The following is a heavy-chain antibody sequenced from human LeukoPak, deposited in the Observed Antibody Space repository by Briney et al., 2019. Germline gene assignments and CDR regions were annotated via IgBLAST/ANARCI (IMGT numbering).Heavy chain of an antibody. J-gene: IGHJ2*01. V-gene: IGHV3-23*01. D-gene: IGHD3/OR15-3a*01. CDR3: AKDWTGTKPFDL. CDR1: GFTFSSYA. CDR2: ISGSGGST. Sequence: GGSLRLSCAASGFTFSSYAMSWVRQAPGKGLEWVSAISGSGGSTYYADSVKGRFTISRGNFKNTLYLQMNSLRAEDTAVYYCAKDWTGTKPFDLWGRGTLVTVSS.